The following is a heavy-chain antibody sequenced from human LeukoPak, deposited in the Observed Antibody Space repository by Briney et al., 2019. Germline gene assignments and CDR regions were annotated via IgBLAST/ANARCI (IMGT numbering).Heavy chain of an antibody. J-gene: IGHJ3*02. CDR2: INPNSGGT. D-gene: IGHD5-12*01. Sequence: ASVKVSCKASGYTFTGYYMHWVRQAPGQGLEWMGWINPNSGGTNYAQKFQGRVTMTRDTSISTAYMELSRLRSDDTAVYYCARDSGYDSRSEAFDIWGQGTMVTVSS. CDR3: ARDSGYDSRSEAFDI. V-gene: IGHV1-2*02. CDR1: GYTFTGYY.